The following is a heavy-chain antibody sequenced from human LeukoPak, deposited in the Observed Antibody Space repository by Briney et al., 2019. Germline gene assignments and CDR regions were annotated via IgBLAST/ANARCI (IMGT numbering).Heavy chain of an antibody. CDR1: GGSISSSSYY. J-gene: IGHJ4*02. D-gene: IGHD3-22*01. Sequence: SETLSLTCTVSGGSISSSSYYWGWIRQPPGKGLEWIGSIYYSGSTYYNPSLKSRVTISVDTSKNQFSLKLSSVTAADTAVYYCAREPLYYDSSGYHLDYWGQGTLVTVSS. CDR2: IYYSGST. CDR3: AREPLYYDSSGYHLDY. V-gene: IGHV4-39*07.